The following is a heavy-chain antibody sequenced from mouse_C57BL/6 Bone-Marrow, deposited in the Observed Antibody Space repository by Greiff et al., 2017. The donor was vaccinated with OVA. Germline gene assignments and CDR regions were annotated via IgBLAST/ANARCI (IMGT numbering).Heavy chain of an antibody. V-gene: IGHV14-4*01. J-gene: IGHJ2*01. Sequence: EVQLQQSGAELVRPGASVKLSCTASGFNIKDDYMHWVQQRPEQGLEWIGWIEPENGDTEYASKFQGKATITADTSSNTTYLQLSSLTSEDTAVYYCTTGNGYYSYYFDCWGQGATLTVSS. D-gene: IGHD2-3*01. CDR2: IEPENGDT. CDR1: GFNIKDDY. CDR3: TTGNGYYSYYFDC.